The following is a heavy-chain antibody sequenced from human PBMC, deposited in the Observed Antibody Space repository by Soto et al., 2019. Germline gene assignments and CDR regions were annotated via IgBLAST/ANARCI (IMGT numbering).Heavy chain of an antibody. CDR2: IYHSGST. J-gene: IGHJ4*02. Sequence: SETLSLTCAVSGCSISSGCYSWSWIRQPPGKGLEWIGYIYHSGSTYYNPSLKSRVTISVDRSKNQFSLKLSSVTAADTAVYYCARAGGLGAVAVDYWGQGTLVT. V-gene: IGHV4-30-2*01. D-gene: IGHD6-19*01. CDR3: ARAGGLGAVAVDY. CDR1: GCSISSGCYS.